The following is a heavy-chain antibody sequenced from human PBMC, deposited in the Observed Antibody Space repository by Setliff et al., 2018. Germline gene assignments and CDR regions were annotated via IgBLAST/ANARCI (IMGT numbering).Heavy chain of an antibody. CDR2: IYVTEST. CDR1: GDSISNYY. CDR3: AASRAYTGAVEEWFLPKTFDF. D-gene: IGHD3-10*01. J-gene: IGHJ4*02. Sequence: KLPATLSLTCTVSGDSISNYYWHWIRQPAGKGLEWIRRIYVTESTKYNPSLKSRVTLSIDTSKNQFSLKLSSVTAADAALYYCAASRAYTGAVEEWFLPKTFDFWGQGSPVTVSS. V-gene: IGHV4-4*07.